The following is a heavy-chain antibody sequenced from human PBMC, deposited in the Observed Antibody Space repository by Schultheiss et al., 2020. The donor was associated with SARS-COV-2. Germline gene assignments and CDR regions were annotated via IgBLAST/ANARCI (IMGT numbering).Heavy chain of an antibody. J-gene: IGHJ3*02. CDR1: GGSISSGGYY. CDR3: ARGVGYYDSSVTSRDAFDI. D-gene: IGHD3-22*01. CDR2: IYYSGST. Sequence: SETLSLTCTVSGGSISSGGYYWSWIRQHPGKGLEWIGYIYYSGSTNYNPSLKSRVTISVDTSKNQFSLKLSSVTAADTAVYYCARGVGYYDSSVTSRDAFDIWGQGTTVTVSS. V-gene: IGHV4-61*08.